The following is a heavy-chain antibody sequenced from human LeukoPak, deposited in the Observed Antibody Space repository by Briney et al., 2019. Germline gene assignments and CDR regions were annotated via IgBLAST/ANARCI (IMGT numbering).Heavy chain of an antibody. Sequence: PGGSLRLSCAASGFTFSSYAMNWVRQAPGKGLEWVSSISGSGGSTYYADSVKGRFTISRDNSKNTLYLQMNSLRAEDTAVYYCAKDLNYYDSSGYYLSWGQGTLVTVSS. J-gene: IGHJ4*02. D-gene: IGHD3-22*01. CDR2: ISGSGGST. V-gene: IGHV3-23*01. CDR3: AKDLNYYDSSGYYLS. CDR1: GFTFSSYA.